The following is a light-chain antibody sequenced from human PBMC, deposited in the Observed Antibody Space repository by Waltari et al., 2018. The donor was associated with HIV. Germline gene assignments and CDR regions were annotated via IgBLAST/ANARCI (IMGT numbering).Light chain of an antibody. V-gene: IGKV3-11*01. J-gene: IGKJ4*01. CDR1: QSVSSY. Sequence: EVVLTQSPATLSLSPGERATLSCRASQSVSSYLAWYQQKPGQAPRLLIYDASTRATGIPARFSGSGSGTDFTLTISSLEPEDFAVYYLQQRTNWPRLTFGGGTKVEIK. CDR2: DAS. CDR3: QQRTNWPRLT.